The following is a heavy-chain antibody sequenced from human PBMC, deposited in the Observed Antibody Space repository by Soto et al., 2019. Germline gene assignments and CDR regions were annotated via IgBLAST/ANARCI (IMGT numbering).Heavy chain of an antibody. J-gene: IGHJ6*02. CDR1: GGSISSSSYY. CDR2: IYYSGYT. Sequence: PSQTLSLTCTVSGGSISSSSYYRGWIRQPPGKGLEWIGSIYYSGYTYYNPSLKSRVTISVDTSKNQFSLKLSSVTAADTAVYYCARHNGYVGYYYDMDVWGQGTTVTVSS. CDR3: ARHNGYVGYYYDMDV. D-gene: IGHD5-12*01. V-gene: IGHV4-39*01.